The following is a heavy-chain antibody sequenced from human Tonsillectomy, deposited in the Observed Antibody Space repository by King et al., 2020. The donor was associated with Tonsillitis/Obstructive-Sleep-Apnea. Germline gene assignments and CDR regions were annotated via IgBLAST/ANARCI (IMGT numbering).Heavy chain of an antibody. Sequence: VQLVESGGGLVQPGGSLRLSCAASGFTFSNYGMNWVRQAPGKGLEWVSYIGSSGGTIYSADSVKGRFTISRDNANNSLYLQMNSLRAEDTAVYYCARGSYFDSDAFDIWGQGTMVTVS. J-gene: IGHJ3*02. V-gene: IGHV3-48*03. D-gene: IGHD3-10*01. CDR3: ARGSYFDSDAFDI. CDR2: IGSSGGTI. CDR1: GFTFSNYG.